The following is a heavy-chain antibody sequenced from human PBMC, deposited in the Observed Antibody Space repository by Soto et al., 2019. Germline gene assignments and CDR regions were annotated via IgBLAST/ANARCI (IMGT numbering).Heavy chain of an antibody. D-gene: IGHD3-22*01. J-gene: IGHJ4*02. V-gene: IGHV5-10-1*01. CDR3: ARQIYDSDTGPNFQYYFDS. Sequence: GESLKISCKGSGYSFAGYWITWVRQKPGKGLEWMGGIDPSDSQTYYSPSFRGHVTISATKSITTVFLQWSSLRASDTAMYYCARQIYDSDTGPNFQYYFDSWGQGTPVTVSS. CDR2: IDPSDSQT. CDR1: GYSFAGYW.